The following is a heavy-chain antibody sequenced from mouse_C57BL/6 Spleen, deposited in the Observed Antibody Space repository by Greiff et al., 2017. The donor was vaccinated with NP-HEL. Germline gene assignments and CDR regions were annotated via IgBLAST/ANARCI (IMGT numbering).Heavy chain of an antibody. J-gene: IGHJ4*01. CDR3: ARDYYGSRHYYAMDY. V-gene: IGHV5-6*02. Sequence: DVMLVESGGDLVKPGGSLKLSCAASGFTFSSYGMSWVRQTPDKRLEWVATISSGGSYTYYPDSVKGRFTISRDNAKNTLYLQMSSLKSEDTAMYYCARDYYGSRHYYAMDYWGQGTSVTVSS. D-gene: IGHD1-1*01. CDR2: ISSGGSYT. CDR1: GFTFSSYG.